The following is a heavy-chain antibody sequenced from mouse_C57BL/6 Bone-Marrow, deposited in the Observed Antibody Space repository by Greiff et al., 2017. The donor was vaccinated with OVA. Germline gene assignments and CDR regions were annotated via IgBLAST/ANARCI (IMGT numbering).Heavy chain of an antibody. V-gene: IGHV14-3*01. Sequence: VQLKQSVAELVRPGASVKLSCTASGFNIKNTYMHWVKQRPEQGLEWIGRIDPANDNTKYAPKFQGKATMTADTSSKTAYLQLSSLSSEDTGVYCGARGNFGSSFYAMDYWGQGTSVTVSS. D-gene: IGHD1-1*01. CDR2: IDPANDNT. J-gene: IGHJ4*01. CDR1: GFNIKNTY. CDR3: ARGNFGSSFYAMDY.